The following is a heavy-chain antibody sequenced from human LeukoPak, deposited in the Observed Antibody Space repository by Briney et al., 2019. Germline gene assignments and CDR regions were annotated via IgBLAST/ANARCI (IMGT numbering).Heavy chain of an antibody. D-gene: IGHD2-8*01. CDR2: ISSSSSTI. J-gene: IGHJ3*02. Sequence: PGGSLRLSCAASGFTFSSYSMNWVRQAPGKGLEWVSYISSSSSTIYYADSVKGRFTISRDNAKNSLYLQMNSLRAEDTAVYYCAKGRTDRIVLMVYAILHDAFDIWGQGTMVTVSS. V-gene: IGHV3-48*01. CDR3: AKGRTDRIVLMVYAILHDAFDI. CDR1: GFTFSSYS.